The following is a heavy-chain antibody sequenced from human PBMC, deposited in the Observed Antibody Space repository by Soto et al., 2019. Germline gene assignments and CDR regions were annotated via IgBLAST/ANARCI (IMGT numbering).Heavy chain of an antibody. Sequence: ASVKVSCKASGYTFTENQIHWLRRAPGQRVQWLGRIDPKSGDTTFAPTFQGRVSMTRDTSTNTAYLELTRLTSDDTAIYYCARRRRLDYRRWCFDPWGLGTLVTVSS. CDR2: IDPKSGDT. D-gene: IGHD2-21*01. V-gene: IGHV1-2*02. J-gene: IGHJ5*02. CDR3: ARRRRLDYRRWCFDP. CDR1: GYTFTENQ.